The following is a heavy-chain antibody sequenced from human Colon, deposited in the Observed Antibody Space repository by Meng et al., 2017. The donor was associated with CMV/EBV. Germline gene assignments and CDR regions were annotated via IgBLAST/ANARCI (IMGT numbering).Heavy chain of an antibody. V-gene: IGHV5-51*01. CDR3: ARGGLADFDY. J-gene: IGHJ4*02. CDR2: IYPGDSDT. D-gene: IGHD3-16*01. Sequence: KVSCKGSGYSFTTYWIGWVRQMPGKGLEWMGIIYPGDSDTRYSPSFQGQVTISADESINTAYLQWSSLKASDTAMYYCARGGLADFDYWGQGTLVTVSS. CDR1: GYSFTTYW.